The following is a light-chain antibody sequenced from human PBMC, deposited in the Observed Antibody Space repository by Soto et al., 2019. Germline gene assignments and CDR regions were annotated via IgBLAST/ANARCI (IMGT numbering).Light chain of an antibody. CDR1: ESIGNN. J-gene: IGKJ5*01. CDR2: GAS. Sequence: RVMTQSPATLSISPGERATLFCRASESIGNNLAWYQQKPGQVPRLLMYGASTRATGIPARFSGSGSGTEFTLTISNLQSEYFAVYYCQQYNTWPQITFGQGTRLV. V-gene: IGKV3-15*01. CDR3: QQYNTWPQIT.